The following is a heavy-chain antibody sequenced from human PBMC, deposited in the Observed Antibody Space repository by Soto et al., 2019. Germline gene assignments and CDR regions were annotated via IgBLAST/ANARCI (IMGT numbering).Heavy chain of an antibody. Sequence: GASVKVSCKASGYTFTSYYMHWVRQAPGQGLEWMGIINPSGGSTSYAQKFQGRVTMTRDTSTSTVYMELSSLRSEDTAVYYCARDPGAVAGKSGWFDPWGQGTLVTVSP. CDR3: ARDPGAVAGKSGWFDP. CDR1: GYTFTSYY. J-gene: IGHJ5*02. CDR2: INPSGGST. V-gene: IGHV1-46*01. D-gene: IGHD6-19*01.